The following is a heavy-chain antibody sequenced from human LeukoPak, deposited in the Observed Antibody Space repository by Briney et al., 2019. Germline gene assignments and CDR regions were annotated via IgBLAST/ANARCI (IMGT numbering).Heavy chain of an antibody. Sequence: KASETLSLTCTGSGGSISSYYWSWIRQPPGKGLEWIGYIYYSGSTNYNPSLKSRVTISVDTSKNQFSLKLSSVTAADTAVYYCARGLIDGSSGSWDYYYYMDVWGKGTTVTVSS. CDR1: GGSISSYY. D-gene: IGHD3-22*01. CDR2: IYYSGST. V-gene: IGHV4-59*01. J-gene: IGHJ6*03. CDR3: ARGLIDGSSGSWDYYYYMDV.